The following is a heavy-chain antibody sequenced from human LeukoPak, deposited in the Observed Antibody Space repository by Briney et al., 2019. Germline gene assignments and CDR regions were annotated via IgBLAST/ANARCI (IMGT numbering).Heavy chain of an antibody. V-gene: IGHV3-23*01. D-gene: IGHD2-2*01. Sequence: GGSLRLSCAASGFTFSSYAMSWVRQAPGKGLEWVSVITGSGGSTSYADSVKGRFTISRDNFKNTLYLQMNSLRAEDTAVYYCARGRSSSLDYWGQGTLVTVSS. CDR1: GFTFSSYA. J-gene: IGHJ4*02. CDR3: ARGRSSSLDY. CDR2: ITGSGGST.